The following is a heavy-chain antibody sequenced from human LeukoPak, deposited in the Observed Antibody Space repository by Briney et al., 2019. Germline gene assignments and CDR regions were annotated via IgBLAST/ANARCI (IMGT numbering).Heavy chain of an antibody. Sequence: ASVKASCKASGGTFSSYAISWVRQAPGQGLEWMGGIIPIFGTANYAQKFQGRVTITADESTSTAYMELSSLRSEDTAVYYCASPNYYDSTGAFDIWGQGTMVTVSS. CDR1: GGTFSSYA. CDR2: IIPIFGTA. CDR3: ASPNYYDSTGAFDI. V-gene: IGHV1-69*13. D-gene: IGHD3-22*01. J-gene: IGHJ3*02.